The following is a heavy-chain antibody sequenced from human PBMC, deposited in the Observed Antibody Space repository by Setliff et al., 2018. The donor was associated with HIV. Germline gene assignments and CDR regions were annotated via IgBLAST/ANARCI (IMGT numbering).Heavy chain of an antibody. J-gene: IGHJ4*02. CDR1: NGSFSEYY. D-gene: IGHD3-22*01. CDR3: ALLEVPLIEGISPAL. CDR2: ISHGGRS. Sequence: SETLSLTCAVYNGSFSEYYWTWVRQPPGKELEWIGEISHGGRSTYNPSLKSRVAISVDTSKNQFPLKLNTVTAADTAIYFCALLEVPLIEGISPALWGQGTLVTVSS. V-gene: IGHV4-34*01.